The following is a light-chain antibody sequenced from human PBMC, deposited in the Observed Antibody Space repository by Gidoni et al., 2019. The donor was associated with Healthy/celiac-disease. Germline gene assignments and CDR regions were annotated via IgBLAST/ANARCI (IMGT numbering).Light chain of an antibody. Sequence: GDRVTITCQASQDISNYLNWYQQKPGKAPKLLIYDASTLETGVPSRFSGSGSGTDFTFTISSLQPEDIATYYCQQYDNLPMVTFXPXTKVDIK. CDR1: QDISNY. CDR2: DAS. CDR3: QQYDNLPMVT. V-gene: IGKV1-33*01. J-gene: IGKJ3*01.